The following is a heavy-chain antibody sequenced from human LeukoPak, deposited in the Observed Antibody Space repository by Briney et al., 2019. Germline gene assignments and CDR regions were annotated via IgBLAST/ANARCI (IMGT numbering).Heavy chain of an antibody. CDR3: ARIATKDGRDY. Sequence: SRTLSLTCAISGDSVSSKSAAWNWIRQFPSRGLEWLGRTYYRSKWFNEYAVSEKSRISINPDTAKNQFSLQLNSVTPDDTAVYYCARIATKDGRDYWGQGILVTVSS. CDR1: GDSVSSKSAA. CDR2: TYYRSKWFN. J-gene: IGHJ4*02. V-gene: IGHV6-1*01. D-gene: IGHD5-12*01.